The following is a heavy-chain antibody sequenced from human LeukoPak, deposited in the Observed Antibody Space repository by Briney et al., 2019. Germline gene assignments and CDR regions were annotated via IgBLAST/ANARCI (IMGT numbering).Heavy chain of an antibody. CDR1: GGSFSSYY. CDR3: ARDAGSGYYDSSGRYDY. D-gene: IGHD3-22*01. CDR2: IYYSGST. V-gene: IGHV4-39*07. J-gene: IGHJ4*02. Sequence: SETLSLTCAVYGGSFSSYYWGWIRQPPGKGLEWIGSIYYSGSTYYNPSLKSRVTISVDTSKNQFSLKLSSVTAADTAVYYCARDAGSGYYDSSGRYDYWGQGTLVTVSS.